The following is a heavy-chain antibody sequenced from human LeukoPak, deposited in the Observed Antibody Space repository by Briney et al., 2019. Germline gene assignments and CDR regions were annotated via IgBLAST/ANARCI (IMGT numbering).Heavy chain of an antibody. CDR2: VYNDVST. V-gene: IGHV4-59*08. CDR3: ARPTHSGTSYDAFGI. CDR1: GGSISNYY. D-gene: IGHD1-26*01. J-gene: IGHJ3*02. Sequence: PSETLPLTCTVSGGSISNYYWTWIRQPPGKGLEWIGNVYNDVSTNYNPSLKSRVTISVDTSKNQFSLKLSFVTAADTAVYYCARPTHSGTSYDAFGIWGQGTMVTVSS.